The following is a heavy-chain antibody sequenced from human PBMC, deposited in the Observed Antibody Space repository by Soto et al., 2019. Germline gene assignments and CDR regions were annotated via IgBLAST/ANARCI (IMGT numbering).Heavy chain of an antibody. D-gene: IGHD3-22*01. V-gene: IGHV3-23*01. CDR3: AKDGGYYDSSGYYLL. CDR1: VFTFSSYA. Sequence: GGSLRLSCAASVFTFSSYAMSWVRQAPGKGLEWVSAISGSGGSTYYADSVKGRFTISRDNSKNTLYLQMNSLRAEDTAVYYCAKDGGYYDSSGYYLLWGQGTLVTVSS. J-gene: IGHJ4*02. CDR2: ISGSGGST.